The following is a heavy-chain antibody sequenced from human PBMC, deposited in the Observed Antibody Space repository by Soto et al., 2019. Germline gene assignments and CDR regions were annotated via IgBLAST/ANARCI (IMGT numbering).Heavy chain of an antibody. CDR1: GYSFTSYW. D-gene: IGHD2-21*02. J-gene: IGHJ3*02. CDR3: ARPLKFGVVTGAFDI. V-gene: IGHV5-51*01. Sequence: PGESLKISCKGSGYSFTSYWIGWVRQMPGKGLEWMGIIYPGDSDTRYSPSFQGQVTISADKSISTAYLQWSSLKASDTAMYYCARPLKFGVVTGAFDIWGQGTMVTVSS. CDR2: IYPGDSDT.